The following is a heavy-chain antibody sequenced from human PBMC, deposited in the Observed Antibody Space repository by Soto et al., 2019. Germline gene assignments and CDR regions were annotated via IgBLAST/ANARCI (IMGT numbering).Heavy chain of an antibody. CDR3: ARHALTSIVVVITGFDY. J-gene: IGHJ4*02. Sequence: PSETLSLTWTVSGGSISSSSYYWGWIRQPPGKGLEWIGSIYYSGSTYYNPSLKSRVTLSVDTSKNQFSLKLSSVTAADTAVYYCARHALTSIVVVITGFDYWGQGTLVTVS. V-gene: IGHV4-39*01. CDR1: GGSISSSSYY. D-gene: IGHD3-22*01. CDR2: IYYSGST.